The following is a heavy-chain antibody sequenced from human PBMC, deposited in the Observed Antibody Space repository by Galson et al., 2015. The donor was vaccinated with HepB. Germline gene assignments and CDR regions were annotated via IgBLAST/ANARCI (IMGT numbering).Heavy chain of an antibody. V-gene: IGHV3-48*04. J-gene: IGHJ6*02. CDR1: GFPFNTFA. Sequence: SLRLSCAASGFPFNTFAMNWVRQAPGKGLEWVSYIGGLSGTTYYADSVKGRFTMSRDNARKSVYLQMDSLRVEDTAVYYRARDRRNIHHYGMDVWGQGTTVIVSS. CDR2: IGGLSGTT. CDR3: ARDRRNIHHYGMDV.